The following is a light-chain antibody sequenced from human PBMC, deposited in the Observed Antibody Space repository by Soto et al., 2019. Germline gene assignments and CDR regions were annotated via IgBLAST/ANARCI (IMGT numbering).Light chain of an antibody. J-gene: IGKJ1*01. CDR1: QSVLYSSNNKNY. CDR3: PQNYSIPWT. Sequence: DIVMTQSPDSLAVSLGERATINCKSSQSVLYSSNNKNYLAWYQQKPGQPPKLLIYWASARESGVSDRFSGSASGTNFTLTFISQQAEDWSVYYCPQNYSIPWTFGQGTKVEIE. V-gene: IGKV4-1*01. CDR2: WAS.